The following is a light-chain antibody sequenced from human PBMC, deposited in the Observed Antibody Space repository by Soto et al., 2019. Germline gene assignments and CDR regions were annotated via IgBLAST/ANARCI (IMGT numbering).Light chain of an antibody. V-gene: IGKV1-39*01. CDR2: AAS. Sequence: DIQMTQSPSSLSASVGDRVTITCRASQSINSYLNWYQQKPGKAPKLLIYAASSFHSGVPSRFSGSASGTDFTPTISSLQPEDFATYYCQQSYSTPRTFGQGTKVDI. CDR1: QSINSY. CDR3: QQSYSTPRT. J-gene: IGKJ1*01.